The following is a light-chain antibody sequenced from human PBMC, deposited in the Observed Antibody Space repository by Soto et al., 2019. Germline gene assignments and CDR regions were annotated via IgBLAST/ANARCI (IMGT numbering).Light chain of an antibody. CDR2: DAS. CDR3: QKYKSAPWT. Sequence: DIQMTQSPSSLSASVGDRVTITCRASQGISNYLAWYQQKPGKVPKLVIYDASTLQSGVPSRFSGSGSATDFTPTISSLQPEDVATYYCQKYKSAPWTFGQGTKVEIK. V-gene: IGKV1-27*01. CDR1: QGISNY. J-gene: IGKJ1*01.